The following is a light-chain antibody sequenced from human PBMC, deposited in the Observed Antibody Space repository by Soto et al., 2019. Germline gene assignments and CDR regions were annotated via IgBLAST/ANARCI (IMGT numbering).Light chain of an antibody. CDR1: SSDVGDYNY. CDR2: EVT. CDR3: SSYTSSTTLYV. V-gene: IGLV2-14*01. J-gene: IGLJ1*01. Sequence: QSALTQPASVSGSPGQSITISCTGTSSDVGDYNYVSWYQQHPGKAPKLIIYEVTNRPSGVSNRFSASKSGNTASLTISGLQAEDGADYYCSSYTSSTTLYVFGTGTQLTVL.